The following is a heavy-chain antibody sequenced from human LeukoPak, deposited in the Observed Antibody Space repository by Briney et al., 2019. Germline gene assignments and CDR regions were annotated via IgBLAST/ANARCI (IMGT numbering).Heavy chain of an antibody. J-gene: IGHJ5*02. CDR1: GGSISSYY. CDR2: IYYSGST. D-gene: IGHD6-19*01. CDR3: ARTEPYSRGWYGNWFDP. Sequence: SETLSLTCTVSGGSISSYYWSWIRQPPGKGLEWIGYIYYSGSTNYNPSLKSRVTISVDTSKNQFSLKLSSVTAADTAVYYCARTEPYSRGWYGNWFDPWGQGTLVTVSS. V-gene: IGHV4-59*01.